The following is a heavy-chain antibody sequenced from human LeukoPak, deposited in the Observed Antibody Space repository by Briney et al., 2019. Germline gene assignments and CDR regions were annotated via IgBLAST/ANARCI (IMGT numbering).Heavy chain of an antibody. CDR2: IYSGGST. Sequence: GGSLRLSRAASGLTVSSNYISWVRQAPRKGLEWVSFIYSGGSTYYADSVKSPFTISRDNSKNTLYLQMNSLRAEDTAVYYCARDGSTLDAFDIWGQGTMVTFSS. CDR1: GLTVSSNY. J-gene: IGHJ3*02. D-gene: IGHD5-24*01. V-gene: IGHV3-66*02. CDR3: ARDGSTLDAFDI.